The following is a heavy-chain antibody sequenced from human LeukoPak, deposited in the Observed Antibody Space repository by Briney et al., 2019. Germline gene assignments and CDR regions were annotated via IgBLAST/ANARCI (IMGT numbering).Heavy chain of an antibody. J-gene: IGHJ5*02. CDR1: GHSISSDYY. V-gene: IGHV4-38-2*02. Sequence: SETLSLTCTVSGHSISSDYYWAWVRQPPGKGLEWIGSIYHSGSTYYGPALKSRVTISVDTSKNQFSLKLTSVTAADTAVYYCARETYSSSWYWWFDPWGQGTLVTVSS. CDR2: IYHSGST. D-gene: IGHD6-13*01. CDR3: ARETYSSSWYWWFDP.